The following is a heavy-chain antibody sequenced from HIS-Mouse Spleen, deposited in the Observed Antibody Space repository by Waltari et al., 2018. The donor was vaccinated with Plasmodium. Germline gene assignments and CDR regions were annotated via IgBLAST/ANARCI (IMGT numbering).Heavy chain of an antibody. D-gene: IGHD6-13*01. CDR1: GFTFSSYW. V-gene: IGHV3-7*01. CDR3: ASSWYWYFDL. J-gene: IGHJ2*01. Sequence: EVQLVESGGGLVQPGGSLRLSCAASGFTFSSYWMSWVRQAPGKGLEWVANIKQEGSEKYYVDSVKGRVTISRDNAKNSLYLQMNSLRAEDTAGYYCASSWYWYFDLWGRGTLVTVSS. CDR2: IKQEGSEK.